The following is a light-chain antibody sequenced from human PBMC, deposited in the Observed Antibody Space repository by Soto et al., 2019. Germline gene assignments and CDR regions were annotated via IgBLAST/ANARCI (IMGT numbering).Light chain of an antibody. CDR3: QQYNSYSPT. J-gene: IGKJ1*01. CDR1: DSISPW. V-gene: IGKV1-5*03. Sequence: DIQMTQSPSTMAASVGDRVTITCRASDSISPWVAWYQQKPGKAPKVLIYKASSLVSRVPSRFSGSGSGTEFPLTISRLPPDDSATYYCQQYNSYSPTFGQGTKVDIK. CDR2: KAS.